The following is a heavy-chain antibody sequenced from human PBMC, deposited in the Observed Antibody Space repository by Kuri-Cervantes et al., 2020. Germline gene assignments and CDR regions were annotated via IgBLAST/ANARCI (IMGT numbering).Heavy chain of an antibody. CDR1: GGTFSSYA. Sequence: SVKVSCKASGGTFSSYAISWVRQAPGQGLEWVGGIIPIFGTANYAQKFQGRVTITADESTSTAYMELSSLRSEDTAVYYCARGVTTAVYYYYGMDVWGQGTTVTVSS. D-gene: IGHD4-11*01. CDR2: IIPIFGTA. J-gene: IGHJ6*02. V-gene: IGHV1-69*13. CDR3: ARGVTTAVYYYYGMDV.